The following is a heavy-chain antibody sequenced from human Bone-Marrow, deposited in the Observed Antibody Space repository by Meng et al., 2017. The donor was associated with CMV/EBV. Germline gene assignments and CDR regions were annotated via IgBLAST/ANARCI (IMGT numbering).Heavy chain of an antibody. V-gene: IGHV1-69*05. J-gene: IGHJ4*02. CDR1: GGTFSSYA. Sequence: SVKVSCKASGGTFSSYAISWVRQAPGQGLEWMGGIIPIFGTANYAQKFQGRVTITTDESTSTAYMELSSLRSEDTAVYYCANGKGSMVRGVNTPGNERFDYWGQGTLVTVSS. D-gene: IGHD3-10*01. CDR2: IIPIFGTA. CDR3: ANGKGSMVRGVNTPGNERFDY.